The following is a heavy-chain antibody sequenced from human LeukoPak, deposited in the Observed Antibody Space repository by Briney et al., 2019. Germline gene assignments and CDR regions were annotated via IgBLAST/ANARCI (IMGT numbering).Heavy chain of an antibody. CDR1: GGSISSSSYY. Sequence: SETLSLTCTVSGGSISSSSYYWSWIRQPAGKGLEWIGRIYTSGSTNYNPSLKSRVTMSVDTSKNQFSLKLSSVTAADTAVYYCARGVGWEARLGYYYMDVWGKGTTVTISS. V-gene: IGHV4-61*02. CDR3: ARGVGWEARLGYYYMDV. D-gene: IGHD1-26*01. CDR2: IYTSGST. J-gene: IGHJ6*03.